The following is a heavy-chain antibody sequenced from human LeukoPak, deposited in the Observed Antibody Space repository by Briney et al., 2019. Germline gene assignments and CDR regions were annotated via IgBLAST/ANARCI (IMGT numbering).Heavy chain of an antibody. CDR3: TRDRWGGGYTSRGMDV. J-gene: IGHJ6*04. V-gene: IGHV3-73*01. D-gene: IGHD5-12*01. CDR2: IRSTANGYAT. Sequence: GGSLRLSCAASGFTFSGSALHWVRQASGKGLEWVGRIRSTANGYATAYAASVKGRFTISRDDSKNTAYLQMDSLKTEDTAVYYCTRDRWGGGYTSRGMDVWGKGTTVT. CDR1: GFTFSGSA.